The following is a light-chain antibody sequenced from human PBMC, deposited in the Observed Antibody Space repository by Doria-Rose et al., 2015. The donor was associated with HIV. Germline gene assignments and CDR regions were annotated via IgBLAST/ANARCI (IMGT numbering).Light chain of an antibody. CDR1: QSFSSTY. CDR3: QQYGTSRGT. CDR2: DGS. J-gene: IGKJ5*01. Sequence: TQSPGTLSLSPGERATLSCRASQSFSSTYLAWYQQKPGQAPSLLIYDGSTRATGIPDGFSGSGSGTDFTLTISRLEPEDVAVYYCQQYGTSRGTFGQGTRLEI. V-gene: IGKV3-20*01.